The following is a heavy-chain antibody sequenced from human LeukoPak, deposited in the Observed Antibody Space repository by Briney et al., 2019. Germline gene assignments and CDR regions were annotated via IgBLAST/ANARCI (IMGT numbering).Heavy chain of an antibody. J-gene: IGHJ4*02. CDR3: AKEAGYGGPFDY. CDR1: GFTFSSYG. V-gene: IGHV3-30*18. CDR2: ISYDGSNK. Sequence: PGRSLRLSCAASGFTFSSYGMHWVRQAPGKGLEWVAVISYDGSNKYYADSVKGRFTISRDNSKNTLYLQMNSLRAEDTAVYYCAKEAGYGGPFDYWGQGTPVTVSS. D-gene: IGHD3-9*01.